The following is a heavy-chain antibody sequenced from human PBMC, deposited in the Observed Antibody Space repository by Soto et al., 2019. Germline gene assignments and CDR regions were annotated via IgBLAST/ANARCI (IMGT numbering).Heavy chain of an antibody. V-gene: IGHV3-30*18. J-gene: IGHJ4*01. D-gene: IGHD2-2*01. CDR2: ISYDGSNK. Sequence: QVQLVESGGGVVQPGRSLRLSCAASGFTFSSYGMHWVRQAPGKGLEWVAVISYDGSNKYYADSVKGRFTISRDNSKNTXYLEMNSLRAEDTAVYYCAKEHLGYCISTSCYGDYWGQGTLVTVSS. CDR3: AKEHLGYCISTSCYGDY. CDR1: GFTFSSYG.